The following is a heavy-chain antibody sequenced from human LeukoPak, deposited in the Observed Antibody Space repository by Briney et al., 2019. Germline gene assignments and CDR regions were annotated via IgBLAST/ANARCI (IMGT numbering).Heavy chain of an antibody. D-gene: IGHD4-17*01. V-gene: IGHV5-51*01. CDR3: ARSVNYGDYHTHFDY. CDR2: IYPGGSDT. Sequence: GESLKISCKGSGYSFTSYWIGWVRQMPGKGLEWMGIIYPGGSDTRYSPSFQGQVTISADKSISTAYLQWSSLKASDTAMYYCARSVNYGDYHTHFDYWGQGTLVTVSS. CDR1: GYSFTSYW. J-gene: IGHJ4*02.